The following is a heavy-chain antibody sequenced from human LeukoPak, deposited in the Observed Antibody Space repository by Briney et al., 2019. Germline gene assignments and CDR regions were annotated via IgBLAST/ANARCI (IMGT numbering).Heavy chain of an antibody. CDR3: ARDLSLFGVDYYFDY. CDR1: GVTFSSYA. V-gene: IGHV1-69*05. D-gene: IGHD3-3*02. CDR2: IIPIFGTA. J-gene: IGHJ4*02. Sequence: GASVKVSCEASGVTFSSYAISWVRQAPGQGLEWMGRIIPIFGTANYAQKFQGRVTITTDESTSTAYMELSSLRSEDTAVYYCARDLSLFGVDYYFDYWGQGTLVTVSS.